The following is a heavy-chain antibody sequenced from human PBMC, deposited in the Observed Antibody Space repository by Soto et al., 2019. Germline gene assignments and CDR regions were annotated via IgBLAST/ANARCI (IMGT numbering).Heavy chain of an antibody. Sequence: GGSLRLSCAASGFTFSSYGMHWVRQAPGKGLEWVAVISYDGSNKYYADSVKGRFTISRDNSKNTLYLQMNSLRAEDTAVYYCAKDQISHGSASSGKDWFDTWGQGTLVTVSS. CDR3: AKDQISHGSASSGKDWFDT. CDR1: GFTFSSYG. J-gene: IGHJ5*02. CDR2: ISYDGSNK. V-gene: IGHV3-30*18. D-gene: IGHD3-10*01.